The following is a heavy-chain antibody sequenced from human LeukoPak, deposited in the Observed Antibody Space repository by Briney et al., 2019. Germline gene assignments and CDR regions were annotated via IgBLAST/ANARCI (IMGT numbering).Heavy chain of an antibody. Sequence: SQTLSLTCTVSGGSISSGDYYWSWLRQPPGKGLEWIGYIYYSGSTYYNPSLKSRVTISVDTSKNQFSLNLTSLTAADTAVYYCARAQGIPATNTFGWFDPWGQGTLVTVSS. V-gene: IGHV4-30-4*01. CDR3: ARAQGIPATNTFGWFDP. D-gene: IGHD6-13*01. J-gene: IGHJ5*02. CDR1: GGSISSGDYY. CDR2: IYYSGST.